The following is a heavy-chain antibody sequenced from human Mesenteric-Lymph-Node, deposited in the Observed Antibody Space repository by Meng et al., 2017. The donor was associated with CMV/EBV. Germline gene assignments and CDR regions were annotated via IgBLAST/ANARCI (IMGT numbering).Heavy chain of an antibody. J-gene: IGHJ4*02. CDR3: AREGIAAAVFDY. CDR1: GFTFSSYW. Sequence: GESLKISCAASGFTFSSYWMSWVRQAPGKGLEWVANIKQDGSEKYYVDSVKGRFTISRDNAKNSLYLQMNSLRAEDTAVYYCAREGIAAAVFDYWGQGTLVTVSS. V-gene: IGHV3-7*01. CDR2: IKQDGSEK. D-gene: IGHD6-13*01.